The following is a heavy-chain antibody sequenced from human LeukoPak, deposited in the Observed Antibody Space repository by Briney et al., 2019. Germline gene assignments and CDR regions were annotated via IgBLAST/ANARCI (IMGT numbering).Heavy chain of an antibody. D-gene: IGHD5-18*01. J-gene: IGHJ4*02. CDR1: GGSFSGYY. Sequence: SETLSLTCAVYGGSFSGYYWSWIRQPPGKGLEWIGEINHSGSTNYNPSLKSRVTISVDTSKNQFSLKLSSVTAADTAVYYCARHLLRLWSPYYFDYWGQGTLVTVSS. V-gene: IGHV4-34*01. CDR3: ARHLLRLWSPYYFDY. CDR2: INHSGST.